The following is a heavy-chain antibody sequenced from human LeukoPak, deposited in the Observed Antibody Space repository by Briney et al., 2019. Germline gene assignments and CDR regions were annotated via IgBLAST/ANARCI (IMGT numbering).Heavy chain of an antibody. V-gene: IGHV3-15*01. CDR3: TTDERSVYAFDI. CDR2: IKSKTDGGTT. CDR1: GLTFTQAW. J-gene: IGHJ3*02. Sequence: PGGSLRLSCAASGLTFTQAWMSWVRQAPGKGLEWVGRIKSKTDGGTTDYVAPVKGRFTISRDDSKDMLYLQMNSLKIEDTGVYHCTTDERSVYAFDIWGQGTVVTVSS. D-gene: IGHD1-1*01.